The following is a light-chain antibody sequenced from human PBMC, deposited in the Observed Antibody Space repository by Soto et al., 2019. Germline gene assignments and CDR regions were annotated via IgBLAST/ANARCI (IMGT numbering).Light chain of an antibody. J-gene: IGKJ5*01. CDR3: QQYNSWPPVT. CDR1: QSVSSN. V-gene: IGKV3-15*01. CDR2: GAS. Sequence: EVVMTQSPATLSVSPGERVTLSCRASQSVSSNLAWYQQKPGQAPRLLISGASTRATGIPARFSGSGSGTEFTLNISTLQSEDFAVYYCQQYNSWPPVTFGQGTRLEIK.